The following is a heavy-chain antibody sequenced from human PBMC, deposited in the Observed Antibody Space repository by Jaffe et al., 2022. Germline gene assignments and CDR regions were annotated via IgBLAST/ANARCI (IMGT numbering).Heavy chain of an antibody. Sequence: QLQLQESGPGLVKPSETLSLTCTVSGGSISSSSYYWGWIRQPPGKGLEWIGSIYYSGSTYYNPSLKSRVTISVDTSKNQFSLKLSSVTAADTAVYYCARHQYITIFGVVITPFVDWGQGTLVTVSS. V-gene: IGHV4-39*01. J-gene: IGHJ4*02. CDR1: GGSISSSSYY. CDR3: ARHQYITIFGVVITPFVD. CDR2: IYYSGST. D-gene: IGHD3-3*01.